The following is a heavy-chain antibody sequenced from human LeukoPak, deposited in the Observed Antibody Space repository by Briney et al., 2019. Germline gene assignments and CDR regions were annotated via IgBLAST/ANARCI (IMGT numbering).Heavy chain of an antibody. V-gene: IGHV4-61*02. Sequence: SQTLSLTCTVSGGSISSGGYYWSWIRQPAGKGLEWIGRIYTSGSTNYNPSLRSRVTFSLDTSKNQFSLKLNSVTAADTAVYYCARVGLGWCSGCLWYFDLWGRGTLVTVSS. CDR2: IYTSGST. D-gene: IGHD2-21*01. CDR1: GGSISSGGYY. CDR3: ARVGLGWCSGCLWYFDL. J-gene: IGHJ2*01.